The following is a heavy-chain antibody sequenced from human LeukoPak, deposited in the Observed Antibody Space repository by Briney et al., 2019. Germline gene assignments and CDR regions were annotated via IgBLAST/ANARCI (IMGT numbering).Heavy chain of an antibody. D-gene: IGHD5-12*01. J-gene: IGHJ3*02. CDR1: GGSISSSSDY. Sequence: SETLSLTCTVSGGSISSSSDYWGWIRQPPGKGLEWIGSNQYSGSTYYNPSLKSRVTISVDTSKNQFSLKLSSITAADTAVYYCAGRRGGYVFDIWGQGTMATVSS. CDR3: AGRRGGYVFDI. V-gene: IGHV4-39*07. CDR2: NQYSGST.